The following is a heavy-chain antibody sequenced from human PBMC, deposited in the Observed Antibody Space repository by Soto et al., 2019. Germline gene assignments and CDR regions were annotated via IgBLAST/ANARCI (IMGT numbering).Heavy chain of an antibody. Sequence: GGSLRLSCAASGFTFSSYGMHWVRQAPGKGLEWVAVISYDGSNKYYADSVKGRFTISRDNSKNTLYLQMNSLRAEDTAVYYCSTSHDYGRFFDFWGPGILVNVSS. D-gene: IGHD4-17*01. V-gene: IGHV3-30*03. J-gene: IGHJ4*02. CDR1: GFTFSSYG. CDR3: STSHDYGRFFDF. CDR2: ISYDGSNK.